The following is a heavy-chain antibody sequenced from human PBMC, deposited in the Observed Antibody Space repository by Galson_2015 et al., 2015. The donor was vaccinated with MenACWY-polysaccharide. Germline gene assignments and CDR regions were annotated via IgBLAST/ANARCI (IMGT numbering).Heavy chain of an antibody. CDR2: ISSSSSYI. CDR3: ARVEGWGYCGGDCYPHTVGY. V-gene: IGHV3-21*01. D-gene: IGHD2-21*01. CDR1: GFTFSSYR. J-gene: IGHJ4*02. Sequence: SLRLSCAASGFTFSSYRMNWVRQAPGKGLEWVSSISSSSSYIYYADSVKGRFTISRDNAKNSLYLQMNSLRAEDTAVYYCARVEGWGYCGGDCYPHTVGYWGQGTLVTVSS.